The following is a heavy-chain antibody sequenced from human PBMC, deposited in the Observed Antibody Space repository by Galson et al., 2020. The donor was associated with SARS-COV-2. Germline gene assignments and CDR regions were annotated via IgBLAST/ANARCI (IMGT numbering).Heavy chain of an antibody. V-gene: IGHV1-18*01. D-gene: IGHD5-12*01. CDR3: ASLGRRGYSGYGPVC. CDR1: GYTFSNYG. CDR2: ISSYNGHT. Sequence: ASVTVSCKASGYTFSNYGFSWVRQAPGQGLEWIGWISSYNGHTNYAQQFQARVTMTTDTSTRTAYMALRSLRSDDTAVYYCASLGRRGYSGYGPVCWGQGTLVTVSS. J-gene: IGHJ4*02.